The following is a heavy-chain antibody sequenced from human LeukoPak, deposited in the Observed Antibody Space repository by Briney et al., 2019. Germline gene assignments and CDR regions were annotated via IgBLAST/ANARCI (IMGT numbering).Heavy chain of an antibody. CDR1: GFTFSSYG. Sequence: GRSLRLSCEASGFTFSSYGIHWVRQAPGKGLEWVAVIWSDGSNKYYADSVKGRFTISRDNSKDTLYLQLNSLRAEDTAVYYCAKDIAARFYFDYWGQGTLVTVSS. J-gene: IGHJ4*02. CDR2: IWSDGSNK. V-gene: IGHV3-33*06. CDR3: AKDIAARFYFDY. D-gene: IGHD6-6*01.